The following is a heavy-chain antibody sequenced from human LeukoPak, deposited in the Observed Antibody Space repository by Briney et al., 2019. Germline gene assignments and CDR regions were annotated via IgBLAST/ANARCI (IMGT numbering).Heavy chain of an antibody. CDR1: GYTFTGYY. Sequence: ASVKVSRKASGYTFTGYYMHWVRQAPGQGLEWMGWINPNSGGTNYAQKFQGRVTMTRDTSISTAYMELSRLRSDDTAVYYCARKMNYYDSSGYYDYWGQGTLVTVSS. CDR2: INPNSGGT. CDR3: ARKMNYYDSSGYYDY. J-gene: IGHJ4*02. V-gene: IGHV1-2*02. D-gene: IGHD3-22*01.